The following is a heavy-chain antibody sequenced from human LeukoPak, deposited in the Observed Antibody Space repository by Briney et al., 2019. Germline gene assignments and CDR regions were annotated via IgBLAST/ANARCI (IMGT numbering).Heavy chain of an antibody. CDR3: AKDPTHFRVWDDYDNTRLNY. Sequence: GGSLRLSCAASGFTFSSYNLNWVRQAPGKGLEWISYISSSSSTIFYADSVKGRFTISRDNSKNTVYLQMNSLRAEDTAVYYCAKDPTHFRVWDDYDNTRLNYWGQGTLVTVSS. V-gene: IGHV3-48*01. CDR1: GFTFSSYN. CDR2: ISSSSSTI. J-gene: IGHJ4*02. D-gene: IGHD3-22*01.